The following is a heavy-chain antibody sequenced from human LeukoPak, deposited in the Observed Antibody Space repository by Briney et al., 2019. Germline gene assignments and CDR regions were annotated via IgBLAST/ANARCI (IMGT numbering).Heavy chain of an antibody. CDR3: ARGWFYGMDV. J-gene: IGHJ6*02. V-gene: IGHV3-66*01. Sequence: GGSLRLSRAASGFTVSDSYLSWVRQAPGKGLEWVSVIYSGGSTYYADSVKGRFTISRDNSRNTLYLQMNSLRAEDTAAYYCARGWFYGMDVWGQGTTVSVSS. CDR2: IYSGGST. D-gene: IGHD3-10*01. CDR1: GFTVSDSY.